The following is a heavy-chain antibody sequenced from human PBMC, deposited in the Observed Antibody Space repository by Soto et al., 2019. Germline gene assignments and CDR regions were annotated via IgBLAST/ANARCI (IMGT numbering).Heavy chain of an antibody. CDR1: GGTFSSYA. CDR3: ARGHPWLRRGVAAAACGRYFGY. V-gene: IGHV1-69*13. J-gene: IGHJ4*01. Sequence: ASVKVSCKTSGGTFSSYAISWVRQAPGQGLEWMGGIIPIFGTANYAQKLQGRVTITADESTSTVYMKLSSLRSEDTAVYYCARGHPWLRRGVAAAACGRYFGYGGYGTLVTVSS. D-gene: IGHD6-13*01. CDR2: IIPIFGTA.